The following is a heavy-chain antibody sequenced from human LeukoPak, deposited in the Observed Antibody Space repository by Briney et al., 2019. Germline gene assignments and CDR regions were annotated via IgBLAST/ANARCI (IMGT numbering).Heavy chain of an antibody. Sequence: SETLSLTCTVSGYSISSGYYWGWIRQPPGKGLEWIGSIYHSGSTYYNPSLKSRVTISVDTSKNQFSLKLSSVTAADTAVYYCARAPYDYGSYYFDYWGQGTLVTVSS. CDR1: GYSISSGYY. J-gene: IGHJ4*02. D-gene: IGHD4-17*01. CDR2: IYHSGST. CDR3: ARAPYDYGSYYFDY. V-gene: IGHV4-38-2*02.